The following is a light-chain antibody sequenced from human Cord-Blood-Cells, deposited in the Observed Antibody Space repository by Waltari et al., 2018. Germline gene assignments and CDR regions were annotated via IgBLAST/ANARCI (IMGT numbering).Light chain of an antibody. CDR2: DAS. J-gene: IGKJ2*01. CDR3: QQRSNWPT. Sequence: EIVLTQSPATLSLSPGERATLSCRASQCVTSYLAWYQQKPGHAPRLLIYDASNRATGIPARFSGRVSGTDFTLTISSLEPEDFAVYYCQQRSNWPTFGQGTKLEIK. CDR1: QCVTSY. V-gene: IGKV3-11*01.